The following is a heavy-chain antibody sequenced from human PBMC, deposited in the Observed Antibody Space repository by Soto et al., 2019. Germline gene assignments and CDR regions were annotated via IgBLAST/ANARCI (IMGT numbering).Heavy chain of an antibody. CDR3: AHRATMTIFGLIIDNGIWFDP. J-gene: IGHJ5*02. CDR2: IYWDGDK. D-gene: IGHD3-3*01. CDR1: GFSLSTSGAA. V-gene: IGHV2-5*02. Sequence: QINLIESGPTLVKPTQPLTLTCTFSGFSLSTSGAAVGWVRQPPGRALDWLALIYWDGDKRYNASLGNRLTITKDTSMNQVVLTLTNVDPADTATYYCAHRATMTIFGLIIDNGIWFDPWGQGTRVIVSS.